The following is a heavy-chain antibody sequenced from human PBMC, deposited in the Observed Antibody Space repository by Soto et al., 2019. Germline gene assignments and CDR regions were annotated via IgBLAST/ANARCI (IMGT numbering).Heavy chain of an antibody. V-gene: IGHV3-23*01. CDR1: GFTFSSYA. J-gene: IGHJ6*02. Sequence: LXLSFAASGFTFSSYAMSWVRQAPGKGLEWVSAISGSCGSTYYADSVKGRFTISRDNSKNTLYLQMNSLRAEDTAVYYCAKASYYGSGTYYRSNYYYYYGMDVWGQGTKVTVYS. D-gene: IGHD3-10*01. CDR3: AKASYYGSGTYYRSNYYYYYGMDV. CDR2: ISGSCGST.